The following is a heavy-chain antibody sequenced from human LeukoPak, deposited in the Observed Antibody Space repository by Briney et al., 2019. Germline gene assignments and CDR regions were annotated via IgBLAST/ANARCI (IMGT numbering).Heavy chain of an antibody. CDR2: ISAGAGST. CDR1: GFTFSTYA. CDR3: AKQHDDYVWCFDY. V-gene: IGHV3-23*01. J-gene: IGHJ4*02. Sequence: GGSLRLSCVASGFTFSTYAMSWVRQAPGKGLEWVSGISAGAGSTYYADSVKGRFTISRDNSKNTLYLQMNSLRAEDTAVYYCAKQHDDYVWCFDYWGQETLVTVSS. D-gene: IGHD3-16*01.